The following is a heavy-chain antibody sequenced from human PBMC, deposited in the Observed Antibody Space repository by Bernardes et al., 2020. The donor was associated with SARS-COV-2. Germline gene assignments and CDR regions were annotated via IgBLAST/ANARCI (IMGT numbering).Heavy chain of an antibody. CDR3: ARGTYYDFWSRIDP. CDR1: GGSISSYY. D-gene: IGHD3-3*01. V-gene: IGHV4-59*01. J-gene: IGHJ5*02. CDR2: IYYSGST. Sequence: SETLSLTCTVSGGSISSYYCSWIRQPPGKGLEWIGYIYYSGSTNYNPSLKSRVTISVDTSKNQFSLKLSSVTAADTAVYYCARGTYYDFWSRIDPWGQVTLVTVSS.